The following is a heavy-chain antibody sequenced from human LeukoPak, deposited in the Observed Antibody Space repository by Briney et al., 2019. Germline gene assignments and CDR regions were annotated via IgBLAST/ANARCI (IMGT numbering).Heavy chain of an antibody. D-gene: IGHD3-10*01. J-gene: IGHJ5*02. V-gene: IGHV4-4*08. CDR3: ARTYYYGSNWFDP. CDR1: GGSISSYY. CDR2: IYTGGST. Sequence: SETLSLTCTVSGGSISSYYWSWIRQPPGKGLEWIGHIYTGGSTHYSPSLKSRVTISVDTSNNQFSLKLSSVTAADTAVYYCARTYYYGSNWFDPWGQGTLVTVSS.